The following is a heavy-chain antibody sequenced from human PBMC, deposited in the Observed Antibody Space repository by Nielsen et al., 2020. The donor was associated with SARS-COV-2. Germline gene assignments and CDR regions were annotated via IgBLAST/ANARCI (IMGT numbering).Heavy chain of an antibody. D-gene: IGHD4-17*01. V-gene: IGHV4-31*03. CDR2: IYYSGST. CDR3: AIEPGGDYGDAEYFQH. Sequence: SETLSLTCTVSGGSISSGGYYWSWIRQHPGKGLEWIGYIYYSGSTYYNPSLKSRVTISVDTSKNQFSLKLSSVTAADTAVYYCAIEPGGDYGDAEYFQHWGQGTLVTVSS. J-gene: IGHJ1*01. CDR1: GGSISSGGYY.